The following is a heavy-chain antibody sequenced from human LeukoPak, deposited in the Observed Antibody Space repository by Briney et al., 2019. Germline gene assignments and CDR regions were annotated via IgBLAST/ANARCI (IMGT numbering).Heavy chain of an antibody. Sequence: SETLSLTCTVSGGSISSYYWSWIRQPPGKGLEWIGYIYYSGSTNYNPSLKSRVTISVDTSKNQFSLNLSSVTAADTAVYYCASLNRLNYYGSGSYPKPPPSRSYYYYYGMDVWGQGTTVTVSS. CDR2: IYYSGST. D-gene: IGHD3-10*01. CDR3: ASLNRLNYYGSGSYPKPPPSRSYYYYYGMDV. CDR1: GGSISSYY. V-gene: IGHV4-59*12. J-gene: IGHJ6*02.